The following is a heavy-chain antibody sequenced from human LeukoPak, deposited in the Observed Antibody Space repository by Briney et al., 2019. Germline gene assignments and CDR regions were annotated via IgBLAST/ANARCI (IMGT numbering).Heavy chain of an antibody. CDR1: GFTFDDYA. J-gene: IGHJ4*02. V-gene: IGHV3-9*01. CDR2: ISWNSGSI. CDR3: TAFDY. D-gene: IGHD6-25*01. Sequence: GRSLRLSCAASGFTFDDYAMHWVRQAPGKGLEWVSGISWNSGSIGYADSVKGRFTISRDNAKNSLYLQMNSLRAEDTAVYYCTAFDYWGQGTLVTVSS.